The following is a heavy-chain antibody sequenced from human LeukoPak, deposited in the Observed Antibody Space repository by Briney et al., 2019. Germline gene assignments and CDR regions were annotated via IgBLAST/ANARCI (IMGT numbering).Heavy chain of an antibody. J-gene: IGHJ4*02. D-gene: IGHD6-19*01. CDR1: GYTFTSYY. V-gene: IGHV1-2*02. Sequence: ASVKVSCKASGYTFTSYYMHWVRQAPGQGLEWMGWINPNSGGTNYAQKFQGRVTMTRDTSISTAYMELSRLRSDDTAVYYCARDQVSGWYQRGTEFDYWGQGTLVTVSS. CDR2: INPNSGGT. CDR3: ARDQVSGWYQRGTEFDY.